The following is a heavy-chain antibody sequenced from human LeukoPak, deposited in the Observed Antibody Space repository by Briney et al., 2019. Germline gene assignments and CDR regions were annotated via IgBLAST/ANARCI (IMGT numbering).Heavy chain of an antibody. Sequence: PSETLSLTYAVYGGSFSGYYWSWIRQPPGKGLEWIGEINHSGSTNYNPSLKSRVTISVDTSKNQFSLKLSSVTAADTAVYYCARGSRGYDFWSGYYTNYYYGMDVWGQGTTVTVSS. CDR1: GGSFSGYY. V-gene: IGHV4-34*01. CDR3: ARGSRGYDFWSGYYTNYYYGMDV. D-gene: IGHD3-3*01. J-gene: IGHJ6*02. CDR2: INHSGST.